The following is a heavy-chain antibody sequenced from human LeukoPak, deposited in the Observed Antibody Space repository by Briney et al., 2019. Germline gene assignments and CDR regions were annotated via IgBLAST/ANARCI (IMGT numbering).Heavy chain of an antibody. D-gene: IGHD3-10*01. CDR3: VRDYSGSGPNMDV. CDR1: GFNFSNYG. J-gene: IGHJ6*03. Sequence: GGSLRLSCAASGFNFSNYGMHWVRQTPGKGLEWVSYISSDSRMVNYADSVKGRFAIYRDNAKNSLYLQMNSLRVEDTAVYYCVRDYSGSGPNMDVWGKGTTVTVSS. CDR2: ISSDSRMV. V-gene: IGHV3-48*04.